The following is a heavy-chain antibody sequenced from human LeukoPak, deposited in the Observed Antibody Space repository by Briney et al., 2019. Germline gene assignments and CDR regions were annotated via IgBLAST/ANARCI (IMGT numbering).Heavy chain of an antibody. CDR2: ISDSGGTT. J-gene: IGHJ4*02. D-gene: IGHD3-22*01. CDR3: VKDSYYYDSSGYYYVKDH. CDR1: GFTFNSYA. Sequence: GGSLRLSCAASGFTFNSYAMNWVRQAPGKGLEWVSGISDSGGTTYYADSVQGRFTIFRDNSKNTLYLQMNSLRADDTAIYYCVKDSYYYDSSGYYYVKDHWGQGTLVTVSS. V-gene: IGHV3-23*01.